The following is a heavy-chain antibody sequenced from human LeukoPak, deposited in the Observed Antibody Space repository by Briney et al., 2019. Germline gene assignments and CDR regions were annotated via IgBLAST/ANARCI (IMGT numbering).Heavy chain of an antibody. CDR2: IYYSGST. CDR3: ARWGPLYCGGDCYDHWAFDI. D-gene: IGHD2-21*02. Sequence: SETLSLTCTVSGGSISSYYWSWIRQPPGKGLEWTGYIYYSGSTNYNPSLKSRVTISVDTSKNQFSLKLSSVTAADTAVYYCARWGPLYCGGDCYDHWAFDIWGQGTMVTVSS. V-gene: IGHV4-59*08. J-gene: IGHJ3*02. CDR1: GGSISSYY.